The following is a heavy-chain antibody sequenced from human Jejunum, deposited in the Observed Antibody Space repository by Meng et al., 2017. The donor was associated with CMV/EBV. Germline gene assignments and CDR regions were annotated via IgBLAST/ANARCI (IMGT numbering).Heavy chain of an antibody. CDR2: ISYDGNNK. CDR1: GFTFSSYA. D-gene: IGHD3-10*01. V-gene: IGHV3-30-3*01. Sequence: APGFTFSSYAMHWVRQAPGKGLEWVEVISYDGNNKYFADAVKGRFTISRDNSKNTVFLQMDSLRAEDTAVYYCASYTGGGAMDVWGQGTTVTVSS. CDR3: ASYTGGGAMDV. J-gene: IGHJ6*02.